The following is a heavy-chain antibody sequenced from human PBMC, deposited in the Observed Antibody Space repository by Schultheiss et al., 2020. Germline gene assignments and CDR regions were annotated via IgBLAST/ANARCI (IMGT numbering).Heavy chain of an antibody. D-gene: IGHD5-24*01. CDR2: INHSGST. Sequence: SQTLSLTCAVYGGSFSGYYWSWIRQPPGKGLEWIGEINHSGSTNYNPSLKSRVTISVDTSKNQFSLKLSSETAADTAVYYCARGERWLQSPTMDVWGQGTTVTVS. J-gene: IGHJ6*02. CDR1: GGSFSGYY. V-gene: IGHV4-34*01. CDR3: ARGERWLQSPTMDV.